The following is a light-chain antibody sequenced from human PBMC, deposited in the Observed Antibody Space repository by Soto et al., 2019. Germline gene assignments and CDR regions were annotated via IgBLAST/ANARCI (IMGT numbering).Light chain of an antibody. V-gene: IGLV2-14*01. CDR1: SSDIGDYGY. CDR3: TSYTPTGALV. J-gene: IGLJ6*01. CDR2: EVT. Sequence: QSALAQPASVSGSPGQSITISCTGTSSDIGDYGYVSWYQQHPGKAPKLIIYEVTNRPSGVSTRFSGSKSGNTASLTISGLQSEDEADYYCTSYTPTGALVFGSGTKVTVL.